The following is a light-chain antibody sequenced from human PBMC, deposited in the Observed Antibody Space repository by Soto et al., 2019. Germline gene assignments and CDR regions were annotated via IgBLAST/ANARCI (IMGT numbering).Light chain of an antibody. V-gene: IGKV3-15*01. CDR2: GAS. CDR3: QQYKSWPPIT. J-gene: IGKJ5*01. CDR1: HSLNTD. Sequence: EILMTQSQASLSVSPGATATLYCSASHSLNTDLAWYQQKPGQAPRLLLYGASTRATGVPPRFSGGGSGTEFTLTISSLQSEDSAIYYCQQYKSWPPITVGQGTRLEIK.